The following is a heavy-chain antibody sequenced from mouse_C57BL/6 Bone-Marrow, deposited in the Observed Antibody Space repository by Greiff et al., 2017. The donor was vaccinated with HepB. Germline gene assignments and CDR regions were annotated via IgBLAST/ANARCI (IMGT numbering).Heavy chain of an antibody. J-gene: IGHJ2*01. D-gene: IGHD1-1*02. CDR2: IYPGDGDT. V-gene: IGHV1-82*01. CDR1: GYAFSISW. Sequence: QVQLQQSGPELVKPGASVKISCKASGYAFSISWMNWVKQRPGKGLEWIGRIYPGDGDTNYNGKFKGKATLTADKSSSTAYMQLSSLTSEDSAVYFCARGGRYVTGFDYWGQGTTLTVSS. CDR3: ARGGRYVTGFDY.